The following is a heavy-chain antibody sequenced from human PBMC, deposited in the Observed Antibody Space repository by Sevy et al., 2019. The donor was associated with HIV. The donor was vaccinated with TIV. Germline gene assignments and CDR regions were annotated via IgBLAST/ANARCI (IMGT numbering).Heavy chain of an antibody. CDR3: AKALWFAELYGYFDY. CDR1: GFTFSSYA. Sequence: GGSLRLSCAASGFTFSSYAMSWVRQAPGKGLEWVSAISGSGGSTYYADSVKGRFTISRDNSKNTLYLQMNSLRAEDTAVYYCAKALWFAELYGYFDYWGQGTLVTVSS. J-gene: IGHJ4*02. V-gene: IGHV3-23*01. CDR2: ISGSGGST. D-gene: IGHD3-10*01.